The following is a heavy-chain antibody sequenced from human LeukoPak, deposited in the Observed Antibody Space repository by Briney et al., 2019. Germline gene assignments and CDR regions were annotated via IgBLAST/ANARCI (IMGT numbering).Heavy chain of an antibody. CDR1: GFTFSSYG. CDR3: AKNNYDGSGYYSSFDS. V-gene: IGHV3-30*02. D-gene: IGHD3-22*01. Sequence: PGGSLRLSCAASGFTFSSYGMNWVCQAPGKGLEWVASIRYDGSLKYYADSVKGRFTISRDNSKNTLYLQMNSPRPEDTAVYYCAKNNYDGSGYYSSFDSWGQGTLVTVSS. CDR2: IRYDGSLK. J-gene: IGHJ4*02.